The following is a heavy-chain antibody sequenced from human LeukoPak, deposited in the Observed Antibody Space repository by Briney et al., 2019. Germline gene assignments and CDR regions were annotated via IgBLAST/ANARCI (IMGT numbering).Heavy chain of an antibody. Sequence: GEALQISSKGSGWRFTSYWIGWGRRLPGKGLEGMGIIYPGESDNRYSPSFQGQVTISADKSISTAYLQWSSLKASDTAMYYCARSLFYCSGGSCYAKGWFDPWGQGTLVTVSS. V-gene: IGHV5-51*01. D-gene: IGHD2-15*01. CDR1: GWRFTSYW. J-gene: IGHJ5*02. CDR3: ARSLFYCSGGSCYAKGWFDP. CDR2: IYPGESDN.